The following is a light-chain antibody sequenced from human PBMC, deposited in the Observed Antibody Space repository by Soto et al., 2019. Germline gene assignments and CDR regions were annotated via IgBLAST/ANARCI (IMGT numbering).Light chain of an antibody. CDR1: QSVGSY. V-gene: IGKV3-20*01. J-gene: IGKJ5*01. CDR2: GTS. CDR3: QQYGNSPIT. Sequence: EIVTTQSPATLSVSPGERATLSCGASQSVGSYLAWYQQKPGQAPRLLIYGTSSRATGIPDRFSGSGSGTDFTLTISRLEPEDFAVYYCQQYGNSPITFGQGTRLEIK.